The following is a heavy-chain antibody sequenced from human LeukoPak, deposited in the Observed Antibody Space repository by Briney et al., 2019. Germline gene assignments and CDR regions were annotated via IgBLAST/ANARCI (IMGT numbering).Heavy chain of an antibody. V-gene: IGHV4-59*01. Sequence: SEALSLTCTVSGGSISSYYWSWIRQPPGKGLEWIGYIYYSGSTNYNPSLKSRVTISVDTSKNQFSLKLSSVTAADTAVYYCARGRPHRVFGSGSYYYYFDYWGQGTLVTVSS. CDR1: GGSISSYY. J-gene: IGHJ4*02. CDR2: IYYSGST. CDR3: ARGRPHRVFGSGSYYYYFDY. D-gene: IGHD3-10*01.